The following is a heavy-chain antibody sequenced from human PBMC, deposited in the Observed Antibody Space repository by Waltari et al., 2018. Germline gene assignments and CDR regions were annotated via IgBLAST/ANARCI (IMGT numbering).Heavy chain of an antibody. D-gene: IGHD1-26*01. CDR1: GFTFSNAW. CDR3: TTDRLIVGAPRYYYYYYMDV. CDR2: IKSKTDGGTT. Sequence: EVQLVESGGGLVKPGGSLRLSCAASGFTFSNAWMSWVRQAPGKGLEWVGRIKSKTDGGTTDYAAPVKGRFTISRDDSKNTLYLQMNSLKTEDTAVYYCTTDRLIVGAPRYYYYYYMDVWGKGTTVTVSS. J-gene: IGHJ6*03. V-gene: IGHV3-15*01.